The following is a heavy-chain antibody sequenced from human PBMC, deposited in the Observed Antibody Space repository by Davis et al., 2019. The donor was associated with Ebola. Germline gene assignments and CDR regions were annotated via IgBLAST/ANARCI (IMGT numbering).Heavy chain of an antibody. Sequence: GESLKISCAASGFTFSDYYMSWIRQAPGKGLEWVSYISSSGSTIYYADSVKGRFTISRDNAKNSLYLQMNSLRAEDTAVYYCARSSSSWGNWFDPWGQGTLVTVSS. J-gene: IGHJ5*02. CDR1: GFTFSDYY. V-gene: IGHV3-11*01. CDR2: ISSSGSTI. D-gene: IGHD6-13*01. CDR3: ARSSSSWGNWFDP.